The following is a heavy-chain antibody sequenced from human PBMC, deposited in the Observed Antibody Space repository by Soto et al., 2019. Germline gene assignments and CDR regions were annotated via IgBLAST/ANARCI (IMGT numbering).Heavy chain of an antibody. V-gene: IGHV4-61*01. CDR1: GGSVSSGSYY. J-gene: IGHJ4*02. Sequence: SETLSLTCTVSGGSVSSGSYYWSWIRQPPGKGLEWIGYIYYSGSTNYNPSLKSRVTISVDTSKNQFSLKLSSVTAADTAVYYCACSHYYDSSGLMDYWGQGTLVTVSS. CDR2: IYYSGST. D-gene: IGHD3-22*01. CDR3: ACSHYYDSSGLMDY.